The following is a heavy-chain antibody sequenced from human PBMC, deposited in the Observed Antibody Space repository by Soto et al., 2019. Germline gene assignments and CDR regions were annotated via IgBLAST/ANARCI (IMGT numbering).Heavy chain of an antibody. J-gene: IGHJ3*02. Sequence: GESLKISCAASGFTFSSYAMSWVRQAPGKGLEWVSAISGSGGSTYYADSVKGRFTISRDNSKNTLYLQMNSLRAEDTAVYYCAKDEDYIWGSYPIKAFDIWGQGTMVTVSS. CDR2: ISGSGGST. CDR3: AKDEDYIWGSYPIKAFDI. CDR1: GFTFSSYA. V-gene: IGHV3-23*01. D-gene: IGHD3-16*01.